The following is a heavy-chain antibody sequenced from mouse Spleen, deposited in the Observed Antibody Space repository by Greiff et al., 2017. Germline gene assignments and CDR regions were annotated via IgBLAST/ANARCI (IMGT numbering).Heavy chain of an antibody. J-gene: IGHJ2*01. Sequence: EVQLVESGGGLVKLGGSLKLSCAASGFTFSSYAMSWVRQTPEKRLEWVATISSGGGNTYYPDSVKGRFTISRDNAKNTLYLQMSSLKSEDTAMYYCARQGLYGNFDYWGQGTTLTVSS. CDR2: ISSGGGNT. D-gene: IGHD2-1*01. CDR1: GFTFSSYA. CDR3: ARQGLYGNFDY. V-gene: IGHV5-9-3*01.